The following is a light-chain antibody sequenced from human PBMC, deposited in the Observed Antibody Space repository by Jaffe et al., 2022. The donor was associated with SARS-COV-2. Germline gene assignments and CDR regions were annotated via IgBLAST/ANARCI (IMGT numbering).Light chain of an antibody. CDR2: NTN. Sequence: QTVVTQEPSFSVSPGGTVTLTCGLSSGSVSSSNYPSWYQQTPGQAPHTLIYNTNTRSSGVPDRFSGSILGNKAALTITGAQADDESDYYCALFMGSGIWVFGGGTRLTVL. CDR3: ALFMGSGIWV. CDR1: SGSVSSSNY. J-gene: IGLJ3*02. V-gene: IGLV8-61*01.